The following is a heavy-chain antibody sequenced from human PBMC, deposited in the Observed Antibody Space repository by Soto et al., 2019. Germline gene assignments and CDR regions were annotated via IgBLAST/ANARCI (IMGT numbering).Heavy chain of an antibody. CDR2: IIPIFGTA. J-gene: IGHJ4*02. CDR1: GGTFSSYA. D-gene: IGHD3-22*01. CDR3: ASPHLYYYDSSGYYLDY. Sequence: ASVKVSCKASGGTFSSYAISWVRQAPGQGLEWMGGIIPIFGTANYAQKFQGRVTITADESTSTAYMELSSLRSEDTAVYYCASPHLYYYDSSGYYLDYWGQGTLVTVSS. V-gene: IGHV1-69*13.